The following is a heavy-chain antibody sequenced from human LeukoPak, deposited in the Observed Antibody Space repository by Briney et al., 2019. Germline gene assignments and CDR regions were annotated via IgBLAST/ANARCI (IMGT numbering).Heavy chain of an antibody. D-gene: IGHD2/OR15-2a*01. Sequence: SETLSLTCTVSGGSISSYYWSWIRQPPGKGLEWIGYIYYSGRTNYNPSLKSRVTISVDTSKNQFSLKLSSVTAADTAVYYCARGPVVCRIYNWFDPWGQGTLVTVSS. CDR2: IYYSGRT. CDR1: GGSISSYY. J-gene: IGHJ5*02. V-gene: IGHV4-59*01. CDR3: ARGPVVCRIYNWFDP.